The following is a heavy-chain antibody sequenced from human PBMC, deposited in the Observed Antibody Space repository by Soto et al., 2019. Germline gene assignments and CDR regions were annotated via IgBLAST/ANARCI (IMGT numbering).Heavy chain of an antibody. CDR1: GGTCSSYA. CDR3: ARVGKQWLVTIHFDY. CDR2: IIPIFGTA. J-gene: IGHJ4*02. V-gene: IGHV1-69*06. Sequence: ASVKVSCKASGGTCSSYAISWVLQAPGQGLEWMGGIIPIFGTANYAQKFQGRVTITADKSTSTAYMELSSLRSEDTAVYYCARVGKQWLVTIHFDYWGQGTLFTVSS. D-gene: IGHD6-19*01.